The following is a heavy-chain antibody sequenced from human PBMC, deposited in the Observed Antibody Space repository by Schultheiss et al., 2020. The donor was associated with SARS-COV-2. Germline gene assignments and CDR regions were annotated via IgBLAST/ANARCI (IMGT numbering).Heavy chain of an antibody. D-gene: IGHD2-2*01. V-gene: IGHV3-30-3*01. CDR1: GFTFSSYA. CDR3: ARGVVPAAGVDY. J-gene: IGHJ4*02. CDR2: ISYDGSNK. Sequence: GESLKISCSASGFTFSSYAMHWVRQAPGKGLEWVAVISYDGSNKYYADSVKGRFTISRDNSKNTLYLQMNSLRAEDTAVYYCARGVVPAAGVDYWGQGTLVTVSS.